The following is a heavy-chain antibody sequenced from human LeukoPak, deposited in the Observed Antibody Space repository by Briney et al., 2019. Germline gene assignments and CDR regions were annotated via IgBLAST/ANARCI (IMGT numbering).Heavy chain of an antibody. CDR2: LLYDGSNE. CDR1: GFTFSYYG. Sequence: PGKSLRLSCAASGFTFSYYGMHWVRQAPGKGLEWVAVLLYDGSNEFYADSVKGRFTISRDNSKNTLYLQMNSLRPDDTAVYYCARDGDCSGGGCSYGDIVYWGQGTLVTVSS. CDR3: ARDGDCSGGGCSYGDIVY. V-gene: IGHV3-30*03. J-gene: IGHJ4*02. D-gene: IGHD2-15*01.